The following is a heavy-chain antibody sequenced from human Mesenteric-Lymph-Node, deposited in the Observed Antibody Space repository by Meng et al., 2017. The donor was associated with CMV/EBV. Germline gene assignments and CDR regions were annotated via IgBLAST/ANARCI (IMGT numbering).Heavy chain of an antibody. D-gene: IGHD3-9*01. CDR2: IYHSGST. V-gene: IGHV4-38-2*02. J-gene: IGHJ4*02. Sequence: SETLSLTCTVSDYSISSGYYWGWIRQPPGKGLEWIGNIYHSGSTYYNPSLKSRVTISVDTSKNQFSLKLTSVTAADTAVYYCARGVGYDILTGYYDYWGQGTLVTVSS. CDR3: ARGVGYDILTGYYDY. CDR1: DYSISSGYY.